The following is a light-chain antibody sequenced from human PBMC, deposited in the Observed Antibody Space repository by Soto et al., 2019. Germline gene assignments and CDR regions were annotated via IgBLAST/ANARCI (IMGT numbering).Light chain of an antibody. V-gene: IGLV2-8*01. J-gene: IGLJ1*01. CDR1: SSDVGGYNY. Sequence: QSVLTQPPSASGSPGQSVTISCTGTSSDVGGYNYVSWYQQHPGKAPKLMIYEINKRPSGVPDRFSGSKSGSTASLTVSGLKAEDEDDYYCSSFAGSGTVFGTGTKVTV. CDR2: EIN. CDR3: SSFAGSGTV.